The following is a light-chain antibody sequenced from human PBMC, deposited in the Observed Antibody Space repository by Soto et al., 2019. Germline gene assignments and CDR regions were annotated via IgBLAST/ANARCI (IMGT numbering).Light chain of an antibody. J-gene: IGLJ1*01. V-gene: IGLV2-14*01. CDR3: SSFTSTSTFV. Sequence: QSVLTQPASVSGSPGQSITISCTGTSNDVGGYNYVSWFQQHPGKAPQLLIFEVSNRPSGVSNRFSGSKSGNTASLTISGLQAEDEADYYCSSFTSTSTFVFGTGTKVTVL. CDR1: SNDVGGYNY. CDR2: EVS.